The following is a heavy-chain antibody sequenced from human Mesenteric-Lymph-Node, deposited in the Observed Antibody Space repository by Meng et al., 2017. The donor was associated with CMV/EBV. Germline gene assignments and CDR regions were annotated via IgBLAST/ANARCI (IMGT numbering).Heavy chain of an antibody. CDR1: GGSMSNNY. J-gene: IGHJ4*02. D-gene: IGHD4-23*01. CDR3: ARDHGGNSGGFDY. V-gene: IGHV4-59*01. Sequence: SETLSLTCTVSGGSMSNNYWTWVRQPPGKELEWIGYIYYSGRTNYNPSLKSRVTISVDTSKNQFSLKMNSVTAADTAVYYCARDHGGNSGGFDYWGQGTLVTVSS. CDR2: IYYSGRT.